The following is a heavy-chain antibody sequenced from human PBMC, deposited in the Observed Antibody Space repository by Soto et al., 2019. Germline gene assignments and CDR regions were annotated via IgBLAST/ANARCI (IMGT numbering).Heavy chain of an antibody. V-gene: IGHV1-69*04. CDR3: AGELRYGDSYFDY. Sequence: ASVKVSCKASGGTFSSYAISWVRQAPGQGLEWMGRIIPILGIANYAQKFQGRVTITADKSTSTAYMELSSLGSEDTAVYYCAGELRYGDSYFDYWGQGTLVTVSS. D-gene: IGHD4-17*01. CDR1: GGTFSSYA. CDR2: IIPILGIA. J-gene: IGHJ4*02.